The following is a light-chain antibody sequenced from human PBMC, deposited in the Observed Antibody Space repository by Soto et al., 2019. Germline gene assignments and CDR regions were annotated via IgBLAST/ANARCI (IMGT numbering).Light chain of an antibody. CDR1: QRVVSY. J-gene: IGKJ1*01. Sequence: IQLTQSPSSLSESVGDRVTITCRASQRVVSYLNLYRHKPWKAPNLLIYCLSSLHSGFPSRFSGSGSETDFTLTISSLQPEAFATYYCQQSYITPRTFGQGTKADIK. CDR2: CLS. V-gene: IGKV1-39*01. CDR3: QQSYITPRT.